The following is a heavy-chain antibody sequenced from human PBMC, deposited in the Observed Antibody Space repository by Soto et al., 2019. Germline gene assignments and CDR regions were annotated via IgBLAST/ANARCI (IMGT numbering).Heavy chain of an antibody. J-gene: IGHJ4*02. CDR3: ARAHCGGDCYSGVDY. CDR1: GYTFTGYY. D-gene: IGHD2-21*02. Sequence: QVQLVQSGAEVKKPGASVKVSCKASGYTFTGYYMNWVRQAPGQGLEWMGWINPNSGGTNYAQKVQDGVTMTRDTSISTAYMELSRLRSDDTAVYYCARAHCGGDCYSGVDYWGQGTLVTVSS. CDR2: INPNSGGT. V-gene: IGHV1-2*02.